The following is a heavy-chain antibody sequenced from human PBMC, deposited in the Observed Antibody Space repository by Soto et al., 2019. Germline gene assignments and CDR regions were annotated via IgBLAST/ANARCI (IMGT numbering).Heavy chain of an antibody. CDR2: IYRTGST. CDR3: ASRDPGTSVDY. CDR1: GGTFTSNNG. Sequence: SEPQCLTYAASGGTFTSNNGWTWVRKPPGQGLEWIGEIYRTGSTNYNPSLKSRVTISLDKSENQFSLKVTSLTAADTAVYYCASRDPGTSVDYWGQGTLVTVFS. V-gene: IGHV4-4*02. D-gene: IGHD1-7*01. J-gene: IGHJ4*02.